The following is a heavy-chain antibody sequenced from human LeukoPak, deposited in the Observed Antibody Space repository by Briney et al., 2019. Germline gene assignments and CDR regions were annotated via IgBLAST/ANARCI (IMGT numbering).Heavy chain of an antibody. D-gene: IGHD3-10*01. J-gene: IGHJ5*02. Sequence: ASVKVSCKASGYTFTGYYMHWVRQAPGQGLEWMGWINPNSGGTNYAQKFQGRVTMTRDTSISTAYMELSRLRSDDTAVYHCARAPPMVRGVIMRDRPGWFDPWGQGTLVTVSS. CDR1: GYTFTGYY. V-gene: IGHV1-2*02. CDR3: ARAPPMVRGVIMRDRPGWFDP. CDR2: INPNSGGT.